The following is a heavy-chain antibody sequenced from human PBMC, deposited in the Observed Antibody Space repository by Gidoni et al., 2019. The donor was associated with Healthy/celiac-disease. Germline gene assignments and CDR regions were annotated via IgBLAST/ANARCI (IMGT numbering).Heavy chain of an antibody. J-gene: IGHJ4*02. CDR1: GSSFTSYW. CDR2: IYPGDSDT. D-gene: IGHD1-26*01. CDR3: ARRPDATTPGSYFDY. V-gene: IGHV5-51*01. Sequence: ELQLVQSGAEVKQPGESLTLSCHGSGSSFTSYWNGWVRQMPGKGLEWMGIIYPGDSDTRYSPSIQGQVTISADKSIRTAYLQWSSLKASDTAMYYCARRPDATTPGSYFDYWGQGTLVTASS.